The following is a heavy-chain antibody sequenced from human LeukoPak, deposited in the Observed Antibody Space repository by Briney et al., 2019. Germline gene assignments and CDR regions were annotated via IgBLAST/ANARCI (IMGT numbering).Heavy chain of an antibody. CDR3: ARAVGYCRGGGCNWFDP. CDR1: GFTFSDYY. V-gene: IGHV3-11*04. D-gene: IGHD2-15*01. CDR2: ISSSVSTI. J-gene: IGHJ5*02. Sequence: KPGGSLRLSCAASGFTFSDYYMTWIRQAPGQGLDWVSYISSSVSTIYYADSVKGRFTISRDNAKNSLYLQMNSLRAEDTAVYYCARAVGYCRGGGCNWFDPWGQGTLVTVSS.